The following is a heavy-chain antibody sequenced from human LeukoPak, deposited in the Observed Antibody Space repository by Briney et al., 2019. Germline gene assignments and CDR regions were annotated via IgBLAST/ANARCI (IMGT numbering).Heavy chain of an antibody. CDR3: TRDQTPYY. V-gene: IGHV3-49*04. CDR2: IRSKAYGGTT. Sequence: GGSLRLSYTASGFTFGDYAMTWVRQAPGKGLERVGFIRSKAYGGTTEYAASVKGTFTISRDDSKSIAYLQMNSLKTEDTAVYYCTRDQTPYYWGQGTLVTVSS. CDR1: GFTFGDYA. J-gene: IGHJ4*02.